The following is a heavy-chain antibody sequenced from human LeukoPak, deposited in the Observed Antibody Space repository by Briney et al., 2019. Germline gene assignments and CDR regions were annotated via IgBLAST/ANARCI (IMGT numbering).Heavy chain of an antibody. Sequence: GGSLRLSCAASGFTFSSYGMHWVRQAPGKGLEWVAFIRYDGSNKYYADSVKGRFTISRDNSKSTLYLQMNSLRAEDTAVYYCSKARLVVTSWDIWGQGTLVTVSS. V-gene: IGHV3-30*02. J-gene: IGHJ3*02. CDR2: IRYDGSNK. D-gene: IGHD2-15*01. CDR3: SKARLVVTSWDI. CDR1: GFTFSSYG.